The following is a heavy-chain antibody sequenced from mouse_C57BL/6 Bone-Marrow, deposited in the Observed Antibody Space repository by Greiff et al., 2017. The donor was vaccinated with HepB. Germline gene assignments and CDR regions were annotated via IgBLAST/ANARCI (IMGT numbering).Heavy chain of an antibody. CDR3: ARSQGTLYYFDY. D-gene: IGHD3-2*02. CDR2: INPNNGGT. Sequence: EVKLQQSGPELVKPGASVKIPCKASGYTFTDYNMDWVKQSHGKSLEWIGDINPNNGGTIYNQKFKGKATLTVDKSSSTAYMELRSLTSEDTAVYYCARSQGTLYYFDYWGQGTTLTVSS. V-gene: IGHV1-18*01. J-gene: IGHJ2*01. CDR1: GYTFTDYN.